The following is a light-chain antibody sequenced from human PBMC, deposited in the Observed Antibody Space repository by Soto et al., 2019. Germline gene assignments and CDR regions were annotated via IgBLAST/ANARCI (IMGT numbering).Light chain of an antibody. CDR1: QSISSY. J-gene: IGKJ4*01. Sequence: DIQMTQSPSSPSASVGDRVSITCRASQSISSYLNWYQQKPGRPPKLLIYAASSLQSGVPSRFSGSGFGTDFTLTISTLQPEDFATYYCQQSYSTPLTFGGGTKVDIK. CDR2: AAS. CDR3: QQSYSTPLT. V-gene: IGKV1-39*01.